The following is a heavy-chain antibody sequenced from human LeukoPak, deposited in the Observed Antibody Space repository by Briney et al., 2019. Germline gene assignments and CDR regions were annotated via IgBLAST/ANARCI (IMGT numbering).Heavy chain of an antibody. J-gene: IGHJ4*02. Sequence: ASVKVSCRASGYTFSGYFMHWVRQAPGQGLEWMGWIYPNSGGTKYAQKFQGRVTMTRDTSISTIYMELSSLRSDDTAVYYCARFSGSSIFDYWGQGTLVTVSS. CDR1: GYTFSGYF. D-gene: IGHD1-26*01. CDR3: ARFSGSSIFDY. V-gene: IGHV1-2*02. CDR2: IYPNSGGT.